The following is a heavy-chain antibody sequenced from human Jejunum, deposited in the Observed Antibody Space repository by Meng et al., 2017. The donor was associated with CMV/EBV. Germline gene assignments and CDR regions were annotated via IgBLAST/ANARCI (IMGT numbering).Heavy chain of an antibody. CDR1: GFTFSSFG. Sequence: ASGFTFSSFGMHWVRQAPGKGLEWVAFIRYDESIKYYAHSVKGRFTISRDNSENTLYLQMNSLRDEDMGVYYCAKSLSSASWDYWGQGTLVTVSS. J-gene: IGHJ4*02. CDR2: IRYDESIK. CDR3: AKSLSSASWDY. V-gene: IGHV3-30*02. D-gene: IGHD2-2*01.